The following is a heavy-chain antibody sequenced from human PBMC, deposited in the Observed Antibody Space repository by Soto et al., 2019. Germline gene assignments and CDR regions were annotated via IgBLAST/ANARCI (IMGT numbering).Heavy chain of an antibody. J-gene: IGHJ6*02. V-gene: IGHV3-72*01. CDR3: ADVGPAFGLDV. CDR2: IKKRADSYTT. D-gene: IGHD1-26*01. CDR1: GLTFSDHH. Sequence: EVQLVESGGGLVQPGGSLRLACAASGLTFSDHHMDWVRQAPGKGLEWVGRIKKRADSYTTHYSASGKGRFTISRDDSRNSLYLQMDSLKTEDTAVYYCADVGPAFGLDVWGQGTTVTVSS.